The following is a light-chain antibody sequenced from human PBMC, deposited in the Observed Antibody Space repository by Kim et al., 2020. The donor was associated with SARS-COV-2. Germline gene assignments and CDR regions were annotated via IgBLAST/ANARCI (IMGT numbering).Light chain of an antibody. CDR3: QVWDSSSDHVV. CDR1: NIGSKS. CDR2: YDS. Sequence: APGKTARITCGGNNIGSKSVHWYQQKPGQAPVLVIYYDSDRPSGIPERFSGSNSGNTATLTISRFEAGDEADYYCQVWDSSSDHVVFGGVTQLTVL. J-gene: IGLJ2*01. V-gene: IGLV3-21*04.